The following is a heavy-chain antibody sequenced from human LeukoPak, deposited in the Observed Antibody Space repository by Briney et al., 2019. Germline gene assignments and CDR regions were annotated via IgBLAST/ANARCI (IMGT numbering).Heavy chain of an antibody. D-gene: IGHD2-21*01. CDR2: IYSGGST. V-gene: IGHV3-66*02. CDR1: GFTFNSYA. J-gene: IGHJ4*02. CDR3: SRDWATWFFYY. Sequence: GGSLRLSCAASGFTFNSYAMYWVRQAPGKGLEWVSVIYSGGSTYYADSVKGRFTISRDNSKNTLYLQMNSLRAEDTAVYYCSRDWATWFFYYLGQGTLVTVSS.